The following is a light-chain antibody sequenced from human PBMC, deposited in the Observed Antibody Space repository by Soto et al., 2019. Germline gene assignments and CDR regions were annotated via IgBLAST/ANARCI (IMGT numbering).Light chain of an antibody. V-gene: IGKV3-20*01. J-gene: IGKJ4*01. Sequence: IVLTQSPGTLSLSPGEKATLSCRASQSVSSSYLVRYQQRPGQPPRLLIYGTSTRAAGISDRFSGSGSGTDFTLTIYRLEPGDSAVYYCQRYGTSALTFGGGTKV. CDR3: QRYGTSALT. CDR2: GTS. CDR1: QSVSSSY.